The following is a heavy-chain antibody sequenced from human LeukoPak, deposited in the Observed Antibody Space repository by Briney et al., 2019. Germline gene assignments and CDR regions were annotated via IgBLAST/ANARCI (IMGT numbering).Heavy chain of an antibody. CDR2: IYYSGST. D-gene: IGHD3-10*01. CDR3: ARKPDGSGSF. Sequence: SETLSLTCTVSGGSISSYYWGWIRQPPGKGLEWIGSIYYSGSTYYNPSLKSRVTISVDTSRNQFSLKLSSVTAADTAVYYCARKPDGSGSFWGQGTLVTVSS. J-gene: IGHJ4*02. CDR1: GGSISSYY. V-gene: IGHV4-39*07.